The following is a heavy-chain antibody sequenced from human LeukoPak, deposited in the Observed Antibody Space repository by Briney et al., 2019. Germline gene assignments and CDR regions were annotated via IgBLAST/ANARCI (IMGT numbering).Heavy chain of an antibody. CDR2: MYTGGKT. D-gene: IGHD3-10*01. J-gene: IGHJ4*02. CDR1: EFTVSNTY. Sequence: GGSLRLSCAASEFTVSNTYMSWVRQAPGKGLEWVSVMYTGGKTYYADSVKGRFTISRDNSKNTLSLQMNRLRAEDTAVYYCAGDYYGLGSLDYWGQGTLVTVSS. CDR3: AGDYYGLGSLDY. V-gene: IGHV3-53*01.